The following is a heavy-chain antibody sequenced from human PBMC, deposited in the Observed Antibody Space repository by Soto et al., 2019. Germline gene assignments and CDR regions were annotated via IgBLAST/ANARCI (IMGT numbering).Heavy chain of an antibody. D-gene: IGHD7-27*01. CDR3: AKEPGFYLDS. Sequence: QVQLVESGGGVVQPGMSLRLSCSAAGFSFSSFGMHWLRQAPGKGLDWVALIAYDGSKKYYADSVKGRFTISRDNSKNTLYLQMNSLRREDTAVYYCAKEPGFYLDSWGLGTLVTVSS. V-gene: IGHV3-30*18. CDR1: GFSFSSFG. CDR2: IAYDGSKK. J-gene: IGHJ4*02.